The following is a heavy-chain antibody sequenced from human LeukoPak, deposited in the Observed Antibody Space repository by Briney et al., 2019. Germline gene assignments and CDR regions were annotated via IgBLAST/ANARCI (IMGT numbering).Heavy chain of an antibody. CDR1: GGSFSGYY. J-gene: IGHJ4*02. CDR2: INHSGST. CDR3: ARSVPLKSGRPTSIAAAGAFDY. V-gene: IGHV4-34*01. D-gene: IGHD6-13*01. Sequence: PSETLSLTCAVYGGSFSGYYWSWIRQPPGKGLEWIGEINHSGSTNYNPSLKSRVTISVDTSKNQFSLKLSSVTAADTAVYYCARSVPLKSGRPTSIAAAGAFDYWGQGTLVTVSS.